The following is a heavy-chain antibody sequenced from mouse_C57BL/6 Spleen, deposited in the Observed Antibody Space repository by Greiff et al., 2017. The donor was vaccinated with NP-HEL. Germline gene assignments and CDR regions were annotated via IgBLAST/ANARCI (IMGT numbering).Heavy chain of an antibody. Sequence: QVHVKQPGAELVKPGASVKLSCKASGYTFTSYWMHWVKQRPGQGLEWIGMIHPNSGSTNYNEKFKSKATLTVDKSSSTAYMQLSSLTSEDSAVYYCARSSRSFITTVVEGYFDVWGTGTTVTVSS. CDR3: ARSSRSFITTVVEGYFDV. V-gene: IGHV1-64*01. D-gene: IGHD1-1*01. J-gene: IGHJ1*03. CDR1: GYTFTSYW. CDR2: IHPNSGST.